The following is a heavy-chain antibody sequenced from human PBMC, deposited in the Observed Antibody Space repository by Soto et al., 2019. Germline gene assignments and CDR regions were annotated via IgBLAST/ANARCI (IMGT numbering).Heavy chain of an antibody. Sequence: PSETLSLTCAVYGGSFSGYDWTWIRQPPGTGLEWIGEINHRGRTNYNPSLKNRVTISEDTSKNQFSFKLTSVTAADTAVYYCARDKITGLFDYWGQG. D-gene: IGHD2-8*02. V-gene: IGHV4-34*01. CDR3: ARDKITGLFDY. J-gene: IGHJ4*02. CDR2: INHRGRT. CDR1: GGSFSGYD.